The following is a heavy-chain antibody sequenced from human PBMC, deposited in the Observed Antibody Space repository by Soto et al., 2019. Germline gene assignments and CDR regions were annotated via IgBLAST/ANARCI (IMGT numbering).Heavy chain of an antibody. D-gene: IGHD2-21*01. CDR2: ISSSSSYI. CDR3: ARDLWASKVFDY. Sequence: EVQLVESGGGLVKPGGSLRLSCAASGFTFSSYSMNWVRQAPGKGLEWVSSISSSSSYIYYADSVKGRFTISRDNAKNSLYLQMNSLRAEDTAVYYCARDLWASKVFDYWGQGTLVTVSS. CDR1: GFTFSSYS. J-gene: IGHJ4*02. V-gene: IGHV3-21*01.